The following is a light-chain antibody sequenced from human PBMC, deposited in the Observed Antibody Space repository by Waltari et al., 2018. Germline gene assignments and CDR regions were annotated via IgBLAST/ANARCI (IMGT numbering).Light chain of an antibody. J-gene: IGKJ1*01. CDR2: KAS. CDR1: QSISEY. CDR3: QQYNTYSGT. Sequence: DIQMTQSPSPLSASVRDRGTITCRASQSISEYLAWYQQKPGKARKLLIYKASSLESGVPSRFSGSGSGTEFTLTISSLQPDDFATYYCQQYNTYSGTFGRGTTVDVK. V-gene: IGKV1-5*03.